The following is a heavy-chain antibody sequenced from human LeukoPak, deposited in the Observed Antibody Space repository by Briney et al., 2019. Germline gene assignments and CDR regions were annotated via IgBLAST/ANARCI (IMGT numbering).Heavy chain of an antibody. D-gene: IGHD3-10*01. Sequence: PGGSLRLSCAASGFIVSSNYMSWVRQAPGKGLEWVSVIYSGGSTYYADSVKGRFTISRHDSKNTLYLQMNSLRSEDTAVYYCARPTRSGTYYNMYGLDVWGQGTTVTVSS. CDR1: GFIVSSNY. CDR3: ARPTRSGTYYNMYGLDV. V-gene: IGHV3-53*04. CDR2: IYSGGST. J-gene: IGHJ6*02.